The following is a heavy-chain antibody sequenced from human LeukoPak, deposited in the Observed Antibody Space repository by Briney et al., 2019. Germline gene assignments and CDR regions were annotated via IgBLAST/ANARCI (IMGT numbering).Heavy chain of an antibody. D-gene: IGHD2-15*01. Sequence: GGSLRLSCAASGFTFSSYAMHWVRQAPGKGLEYVSAISSNGGSTYYANSVKGRFTISRDNSKNTLYLQMGSLRAEDMAVYYCARSIVVVVAGPYGMDVWGQGTTVTVSS. CDR3: ARSIVVVVAGPYGMDV. CDR1: GFTFSSYA. J-gene: IGHJ6*02. CDR2: ISSNGGST. V-gene: IGHV3-64*01.